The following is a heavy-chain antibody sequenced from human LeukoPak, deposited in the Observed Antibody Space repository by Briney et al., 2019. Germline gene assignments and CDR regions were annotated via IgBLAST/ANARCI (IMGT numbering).Heavy chain of an antibody. CDR3: ARGPYYYDSSGYYDY. V-gene: IGHV4-59*08. CDR1: GGSISSYY. CDR2: IYYSGST. Sequence: SETLSLTCTVSGGSISSYYWSWIRQPPGKGLEWIGYIYYSGSTNYNPSLKSRVTISVDTSKNQFSLKLSSVTAADTAVYYCARGPYYYDSSGYYDYWGQGTLVTVSS. J-gene: IGHJ4*02. D-gene: IGHD3-22*01.